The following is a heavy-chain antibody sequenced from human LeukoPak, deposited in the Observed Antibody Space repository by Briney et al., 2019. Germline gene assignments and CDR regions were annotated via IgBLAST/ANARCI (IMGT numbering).Heavy chain of an antibody. CDR3: ARKYYDFWSGYSHAFDI. D-gene: IGHD3-3*01. J-gene: IGHJ3*02. Sequence: PGGSLRLSRAASGFTFSSYSMNWVRQAPGKGLEWVSSISSSSSYIYYADSVKGRFTISRDNAKNSLYLQMNSLRAEDTAVYYCARKYYDFWSGYSHAFDIWGQGTMVTVSS. V-gene: IGHV3-21*01. CDR1: GFTFSSYS. CDR2: ISSSSSYI.